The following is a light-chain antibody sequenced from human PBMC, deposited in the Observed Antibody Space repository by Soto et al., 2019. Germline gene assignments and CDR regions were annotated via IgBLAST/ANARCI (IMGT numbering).Light chain of an antibody. J-gene: IGLJ1*01. CDR1: RSDVGGYNY. CDR3: TSFTASITYV. Sequence: QSALTQPASVSGSPGQSITISCTGTRSDVGGYNYVSWYQQHPGKAPRVIIYEVTYRPAGVSSRFSGSKSGNTAYLTISGLQAEDEADYYCTSFTASITYVFGTGTKV. V-gene: IGLV2-14*03. CDR2: EVT.